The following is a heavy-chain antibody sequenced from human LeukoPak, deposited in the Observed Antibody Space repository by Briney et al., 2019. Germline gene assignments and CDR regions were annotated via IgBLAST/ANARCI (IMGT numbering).Heavy chain of an antibody. CDR3: ARGVPYFDPSGDIYIDAFDI. D-gene: IGHD2-15*01. Sequence: SETLSLTCTVAGGSINDYYWTWSRQTPGKRLEWLGYIHSNGNTSYSPSLKRRVIMSVDTSKNHCSLRLSSVTTADTAVYYCARGVPYFDPSGDIYIDAFDIWGQGTMVTVSS. V-gene: IGHV4-59*01. J-gene: IGHJ3*02. CDR1: GGSINDYY. CDR2: IHSNGNT.